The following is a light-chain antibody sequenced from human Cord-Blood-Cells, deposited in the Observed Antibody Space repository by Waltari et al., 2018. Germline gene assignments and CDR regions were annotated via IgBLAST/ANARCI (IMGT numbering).Light chain of an antibody. V-gene: IGKV3-11*01. CDR2: DAS. Sequence: DIVLTQSPASLSLSPGERATLSCRASQSVSSYLACYQQKPGQAPRLLNYDASNRATGIPARFSGSGSGTDFTLTISSLEPEDFAVYYCQQRSNWLTFGGGTKVEIK. CDR3: QQRSNWLT. J-gene: IGKJ4*01. CDR1: QSVSSY.